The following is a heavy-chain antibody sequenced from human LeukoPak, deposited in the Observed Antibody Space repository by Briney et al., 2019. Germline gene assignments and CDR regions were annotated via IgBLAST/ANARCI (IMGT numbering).Heavy chain of an antibody. J-gene: IGHJ3*02. CDR2: ISWDSGSL. CDR1: GYTFDEYA. CDR3: AKGYDSSGSDAFDI. D-gene: IGHD3-22*01. V-gene: IGHV3-9*01. Sequence: QPGRSLRLSCVGSGYTFDEYAMHWVRHVPGKGLEWVAHISWDSGSLGYVDSVKGRFTVSRDNAKKSLYLQMNSLRPDDTAWYYCAKGYDSSGSDAFDIWGLGTKVTVSS.